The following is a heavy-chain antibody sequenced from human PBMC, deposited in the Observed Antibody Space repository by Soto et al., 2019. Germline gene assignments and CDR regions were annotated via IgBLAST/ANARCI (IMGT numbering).Heavy chain of an antibody. CDR3: ARVGCISTSCYGSFGWFDP. CDR2: IIPIFGTA. D-gene: IGHD2-2*01. CDR1: GGTFSSYA. J-gene: IGHJ5*02. V-gene: IGHV1-69*12. Sequence: QVQLVQSGAEVKKPGSSVKVSCKASGGTFSSYAISWVRQAPGQGLEWMGGIIPIFGTANYAQKFQGRVTITADESTSTAYMELSSLRSEDTAVYYCARVGCISTSCYGSFGWFDPWGQGTLVTVSS.